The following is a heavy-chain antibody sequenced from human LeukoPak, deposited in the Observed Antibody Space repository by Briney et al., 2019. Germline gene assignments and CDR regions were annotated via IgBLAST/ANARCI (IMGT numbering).Heavy chain of an antibody. CDR3: AKGKDTVAGATNDY. CDR1: GFTFSSYS. D-gene: IGHD6-19*01. V-gene: IGHV3-21*01. CDR2: ISSSGTYK. Sequence: GGSLRLSCAASGFTFSSYSMSWVRQAPGKGLEWVSSISSSGTYKHYADSVKGRFTISRDTATNTLYLQMNSVIAEDTAVYYSAKGKDTVAGATNDYGGQGTLVSVP. J-gene: IGHJ4*02.